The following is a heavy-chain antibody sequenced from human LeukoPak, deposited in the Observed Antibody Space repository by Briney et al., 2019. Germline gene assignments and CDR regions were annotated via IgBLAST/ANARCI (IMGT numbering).Heavy chain of an antibody. CDR1: GGSISSGGYY. D-gene: IGHD6-6*01. J-gene: IGHJ4*02. CDR2: IYYSGST. V-gene: IGHV4-61*08. Sequence: SETLSLTCTVSGGSISSGGYYWSWIRQHPGKGLEWIGYIYYSGSTNYNPSLKSRVTISVDTSKNQFSLKLSSVTAADTAVYYCARTPSIAARPKEGYYFDYWGQGTLVTVSS. CDR3: ARTPSIAARPKEGYYFDY.